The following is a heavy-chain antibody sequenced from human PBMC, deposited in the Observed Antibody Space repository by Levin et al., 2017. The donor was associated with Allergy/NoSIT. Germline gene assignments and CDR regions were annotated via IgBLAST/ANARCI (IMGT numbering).Heavy chain of an antibody. D-gene: IGHD6-6*01. V-gene: IGHV3-30*18. CDR3: AKVRAARRWYYYGMDV. Sequence: GGSLRLSCAASGFTFSSYGMHWVRQAPGKGLEWVAVISYDGSNKYYADSVKGRFTISRDNSKNTLYLQMNSLRAEDTAVYYCAKVRAARRWYYYGMDVWGQGTTVTVSS. CDR1: GFTFSSYG. J-gene: IGHJ6*02. CDR2: ISYDGSNK.